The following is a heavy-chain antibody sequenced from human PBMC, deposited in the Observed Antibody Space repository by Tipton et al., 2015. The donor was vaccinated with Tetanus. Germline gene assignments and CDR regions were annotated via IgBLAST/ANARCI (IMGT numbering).Heavy chain of an antibody. Sequence: LRLSCTVSGGSTHGFYWAWIRQSAKKGLEWIGRIYASGSTIFNPSLKSRVAMSMDTSRNQISLTLTSVTVADTAVYYCARVLRYSTTGGWDDAFDIWGQGTMVTVSS. D-gene: IGHD2-8*02. CDR3: ARVLRYSTTGGWDDAFDI. CDR2: IYASGST. J-gene: IGHJ3*02. V-gene: IGHV4-4*07. CDR1: GGSTHGFY.